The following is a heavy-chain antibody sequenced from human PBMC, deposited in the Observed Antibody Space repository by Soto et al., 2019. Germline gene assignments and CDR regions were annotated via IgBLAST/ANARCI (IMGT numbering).Heavy chain of an antibody. V-gene: IGHV3-48*01. Sequence: EVQLVESGGGLVQPGGSLRLSCAASGFTFSSYSMNWVRQAPGKGLEWVSYISSSSSTIYYADSVKGRFTISRDNAKNSQYLQKNRMRAEDTAVSYCAREGGDLNWFDPWGQGTLVTVSS. CDR2: ISSSSSTI. CDR1: GFTFSSYS. J-gene: IGHJ5*02. D-gene: IGHD4-17*01. CDR3: AREGGDLNWFDP.